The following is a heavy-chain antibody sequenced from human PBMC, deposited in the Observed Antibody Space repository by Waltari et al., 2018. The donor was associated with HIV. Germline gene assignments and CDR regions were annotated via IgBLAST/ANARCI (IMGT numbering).Heavy chain of an antibody. D-gene: IGHD4-17*01. CDR3: AQGDYGQSGFDP. Sequence: QLQLQESGPGLVKPSETLSLTCTVSGGSISSSSSYWVWIRQPPGKGLEWIGSMFWSGNNHYNPALKTRVTISVDTSKNQFSLKLTSVTDADTAVYYCAQGDYGQSGFDPWGQGTLVTVSS. V-gene: IGHV4-39*01. CDR2: MFWSGNN. CDR1: GGSISSSSSY. J-gene: IGHJ5*02.